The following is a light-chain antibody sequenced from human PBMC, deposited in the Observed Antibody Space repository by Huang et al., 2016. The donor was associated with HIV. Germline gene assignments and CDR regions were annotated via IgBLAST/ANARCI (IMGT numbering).Light chain of an antibody. CDR1: QSVLYSSNNKNY. J-gene: IGKJ2*01. V-gene: IGKV4-1*01. Sequence: DIVMTQSPDSLAVSLGERATINCKSSQSVLYSSNNKNYLAWYQQKPGQPPKLLIYWASTRESGVPDRFSGSGSGTDFTLTISRLQAEDVAAYYCQQYYSTPRTFGQGTKLEIK. CDR3: QQYYSTPRT. CDR2: WAS.